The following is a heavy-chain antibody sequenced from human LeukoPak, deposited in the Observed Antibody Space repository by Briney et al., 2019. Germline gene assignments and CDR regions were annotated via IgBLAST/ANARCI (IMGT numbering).Heavy chain of an antibody. CDR1: GFTFDDYA. CDR2: INWNGGST. CDR3: ARGGYGYVLDY. D-gene: IGHD5-18*01. J-gene: IGHJ4*02. Sequence: GGSLRLSCAASGFTFDDYAMSGVRQAPGKGLDWVSGINWNGGSTGYADSVKGRFTISRDNAKNSLYLQMNSLRAEDTALYYCARGGYGYVLDYWGQGTLVTVSS. V-gene: IGHV3-20*04.